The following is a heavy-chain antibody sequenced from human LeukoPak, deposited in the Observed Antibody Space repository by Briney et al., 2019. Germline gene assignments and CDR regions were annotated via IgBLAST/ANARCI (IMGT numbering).Heavy chain of an antibody. CDR1: GGSISSYY. D-gene: IGHD5-18*01. V-gene: IGHV4-59*01. J-gene: IGHJ6*04. CDR3: ARARGYSYGLYYYYGMDV. Sequence: PSETLSLTCTVSGGSISSYYWSWIRQPPGKGLEWIGYIYYSGSTNYNPSLKSRVTISVDTSKNQFCLKLSSVTAADTAVYYCARARGYSYGLYYYYGMDVWGKGATVTVSS. CDR2: IYYSGST.